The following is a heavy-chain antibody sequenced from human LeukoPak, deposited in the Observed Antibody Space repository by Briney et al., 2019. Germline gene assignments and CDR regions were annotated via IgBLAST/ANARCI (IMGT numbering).Heavy chain of an antibody. CDR2: IYHSGST. V-gene: IGHV4-38-2*02. D-gene: IGHD3-3*01. CDR3: ARDLSLGTRVFAYFDY. CDR1: GYSITSGYY. J-gene: IGHJ4*02. Sequence: SETLSLTCTVSGYSITSGYYWGWIRQSPGKGLEWIGSIYHSGSTHYNPSLNSRVTMSVDTSKNQFSLKLSSVTAADTAVYYCARDLSLGTRVFAYFDYWGQGTLVTVSS.